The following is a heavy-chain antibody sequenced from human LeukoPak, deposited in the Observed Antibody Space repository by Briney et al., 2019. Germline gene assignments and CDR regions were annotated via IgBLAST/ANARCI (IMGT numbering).Heavy chain of an antibody. D-gene: IGHD3-3*01. CDR1: GITISTYS. Sequence: GGSLRLSCAASGITISTYSMNWVRQAPGKGLEWVSSISSSSGYIYYEDSVQGRFTISRDNAKNSLFLQMNSLRAEDTAVYYCARDTDGFESGYGYYYYHGMDVWGQGTTVTVSS. CDR3: ARDTDGFESGYGYYYYHGMDV. V-gene: IGHV3-21*01. J-gene: IGHJ6*02. CDR2: ISSSSGYI.